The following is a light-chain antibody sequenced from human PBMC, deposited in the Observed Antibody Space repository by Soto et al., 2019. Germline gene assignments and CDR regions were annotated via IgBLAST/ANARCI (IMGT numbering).Light chain of an antibody. CDR1: QSVTSNC. J-gene: IGKJ2*01. CDR3: QQYGNSPYT. CDR2: GAS. V-gene: IGKV3-20*01. Sequence: EIVLTQSPDTLSLSPGEGATLSCRASQSVTSNCLAWYRQRPGQAPRLLIHGASSRLTGIPERFSGSASGTDCTLTISRLEPEDFGVYYCQQYGNSPYTFGQGTKLEI.